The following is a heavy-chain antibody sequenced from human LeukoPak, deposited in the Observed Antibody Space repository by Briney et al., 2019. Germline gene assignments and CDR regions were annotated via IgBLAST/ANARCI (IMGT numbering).Heavy chain of an antibody. Sequence: PGGSLRLSCAASGFSFRTYAMHWVRHAPGKGLEWVSGISWNSGSIGYADSVKGRFTISRDNAKNSLYLQMNSLRAEDTALYYCAKDISKGSGWHTALRDIGSDYWGQGTLVTVSS. D-gene: IGHD6-19*01. CDR3: AKDISKGSGWHTALRDIGSDY. V-gene: IGHV3-9*01. J-gene: IGHJ4*02. CDR2: ISWNSGSI. CDR1: GFSFRTYA.